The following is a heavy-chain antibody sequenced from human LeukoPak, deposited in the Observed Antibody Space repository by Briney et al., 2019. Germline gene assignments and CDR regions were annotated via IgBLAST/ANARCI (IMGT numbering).Heavy chain of an antibody. D-gene: IGHD5-18*01. J-gene: IGHJ6*02. Sequence: EASETLSLTCTVSGGSISSSSYYWGWIRQPPGKGLEWIGSIYYSGSTYYNPSLKSRVTISVDTSKNQFSLKLSSVTAADTAVYYCARDRFGYSYDEREYYYYGMDVWGQGTTVTVSS. CDR2: IYYSGST. CDR1: GGSISSSSYY. V-gene: IGHV4-39*07. CDR3: ARDRFGYSYDEREYYYYGMDV.